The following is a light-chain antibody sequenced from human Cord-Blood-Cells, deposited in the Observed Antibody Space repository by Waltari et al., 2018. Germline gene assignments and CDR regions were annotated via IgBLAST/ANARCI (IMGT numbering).Light chain of an antibody. J-gene: IGKJ5*01. CDR2: GAS. CDR3: QQYNNWPIT. V-gene: IGKV3-15*01. CDR1: QSVSSN. Sequence: EIVMKQSPATLSVPPGERATLSCRASQSVSSNLAWYQQKPGQAPRLLIYGASTRATGIPARFSGSGSGTEFTLTISSLQSEDFAVYYCQQYNNWPITFGQGTRLEIK.